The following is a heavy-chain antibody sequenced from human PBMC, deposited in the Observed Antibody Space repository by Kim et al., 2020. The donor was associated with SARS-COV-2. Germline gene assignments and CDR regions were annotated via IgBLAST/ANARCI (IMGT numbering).Heavy chain of an antibody. Sequence: GGSLRLSCAASGFTFSSYGMHWVRQAPGKGLEWVAVIWYDGSNKYYADSVKGRFTISRDNSKNTLYLQMNSLRAEDTAVYYCARASMSSWWKADYYYYGMDVWGQGTTVTVSS. J-gene: IGHJ6*02. CDR3: ARASMSSWWKADYYYYGMDV. CDR1: GFTFSSYG. CDR2: IWYDGSNK. V-gene: IGHV3-33*01. D-gene: IGHD6-13*01.